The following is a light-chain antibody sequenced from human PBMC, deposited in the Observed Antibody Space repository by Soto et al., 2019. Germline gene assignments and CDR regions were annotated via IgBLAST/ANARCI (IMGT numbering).Light chain of an antibody. Sequence: QSALTQPASVSGSPGQSITISCTGTSSDIRGYNYVSWYQHHPGKAPKLIIYEVRYRPSGVSDRFSGSKSDNTASLTISGLRDEDEAHYYCCSYTPSGTWGFGGGTQLTVL. J-gene: IGLJ2*01. V-gene: IGLV2-14*01. CDR2: EVR. CDR1: SSDIRGYNY. CDR3: CSYTPSGTWG.